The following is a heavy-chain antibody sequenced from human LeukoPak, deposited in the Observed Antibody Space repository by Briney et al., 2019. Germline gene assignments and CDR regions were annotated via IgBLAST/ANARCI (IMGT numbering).Heavy chain of an antibody. D-gene: IGHD2-2*01. J-gene: IGHJ4*02. CDR2: ISYHGSNN. Sequence: PGGSLRLSCAASGFIFSSYGMHWVRQAPGKGLEWVAVISYHGSNNYYADSVKGRFTISRDNSKNTLYLQMNSLRAEDTAVYYCASKSCSSTSCQIDYWGQGTLVTVSS. V-gene: IGHV3-30*03. CDR1: GFIFSSYG. CDR3: ASKSCSSTSCQIDY.